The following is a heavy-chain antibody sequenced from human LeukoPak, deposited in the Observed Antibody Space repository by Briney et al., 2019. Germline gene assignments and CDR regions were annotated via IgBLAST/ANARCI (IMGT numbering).Heavy chain of an antibody. CDR2: ISGSGGST. Sequence: GGSLRLSCAASGFTVSSNYVSWVRQAPGKGLEWVSAISGSGGSTYYADSVKGRFTISRDNSKNTLYLQMNSLRAEDTAVYYCAKEAIGWYEDYWGQGTLVTVSS. D-gene: IGHD6-19*01. CDR1: GFTVSSNY. J-gene: IGHJ4*02. V-gene: IGHV3-23*01. CDR3: AKEAIGWYEDY.